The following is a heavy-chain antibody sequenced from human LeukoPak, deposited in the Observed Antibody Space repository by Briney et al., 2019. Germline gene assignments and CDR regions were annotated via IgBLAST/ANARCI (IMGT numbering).Heavy chain of an antibody. V-gene: IGHV4-4*07. CDR2: IYSSGYT. CDR1: GGSIGGYY. D-gene: IGHD1/OR15-1a*01. Sequence: PSETLSLTCTVSGGSIGGYYWTWIRQPAGKGLEWIGRIYSSGYTNDNPFLKSRITMSVDMSKNQFSLRLNSVTAADTAVYYCARGEHSVDSWGQGMLVTVSS. J-gene: IGHJ4*02. CDR3: ARGEHSVDS.